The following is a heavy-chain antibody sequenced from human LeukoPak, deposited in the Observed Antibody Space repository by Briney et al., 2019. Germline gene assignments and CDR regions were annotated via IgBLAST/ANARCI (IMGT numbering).Heavy chain of an antibody. CDR1: GGSFSSYY. CDR2: IHPSGTT. V-gene: IGHV4-59*10. Sequence: SETLSLTCAVYGGSFSSYYWTWIRQPAGKGLEWIGRIHPSGTTNHNPSLKSRVIMSLDMSNNQFSLKVRSVTAADTAVYYCARETEVPGGRSWDFWGQGTLVTVSS. D-gene: IGHD6-19*01. CDR3: ARETEVPGGRSWDF. J-gene: IGHJ4*02.